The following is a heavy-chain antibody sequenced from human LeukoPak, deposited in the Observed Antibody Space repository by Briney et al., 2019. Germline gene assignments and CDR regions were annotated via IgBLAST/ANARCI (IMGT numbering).Heavy chain of an antibody. V-gene: IGHV3-66*01. Sequence: GGSLRLSCAASGFTVSSNYMSWVRQAPGKGLEWVSIIYRGGNTYYTDSVKGRFTIFRDNSKNTLYLQMNSLRAEDTAMYYCATRVPFDIWGQGTMVTVSS. J-gene: IGHJ3*02. CDR3: ATRVPFDI. CDR1: GFTVSSNY. CDR2: IYRGGNT. D-gene: IGHD1-1*01.